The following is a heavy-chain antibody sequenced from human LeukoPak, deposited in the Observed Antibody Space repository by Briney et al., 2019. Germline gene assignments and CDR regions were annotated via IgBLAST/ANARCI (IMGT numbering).Heavy chain of an antibody. V-gene: IGHV3-21*01. CDR2: ISSSSSYI. D-gene: IGHD1-26*01. J-gene: IGHJ3*02. CDR1: GFTFSSYS. Sequence: GGSLRLSCAASGFTFSSYSMNWVRQAPGKGLEWVSSISSSSSYIYYAASVKGRFTISIDNAKNSLYLQMNSLRAEDTAVYYCAREWEQVGDAFDIWGQGTMVTVSS. CDR3: AREWEQVGDAFDI.